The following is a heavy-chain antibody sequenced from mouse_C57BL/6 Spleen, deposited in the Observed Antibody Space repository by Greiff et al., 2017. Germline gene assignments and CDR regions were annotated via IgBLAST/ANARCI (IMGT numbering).Heavy chain of an antibody. J-gene: IGHJ2*01. CDR3: ARSGGTMDY. CDR1: GFNIKNTY. D-gene: IGHD3-3*01. Sequence: VQLQQSVAELVRPGASVKLSCTASGFNIKNTYMPWVKQRPEQGLEWIGRIDPANGNTKYAPKFQGKATITADTSSNTAYLQLSSLTSEDTAIYYCARSGGTMDYWGQGTTLTVSS. CDR2: IDPANGNT. V-gene: IGHV14-3*01.